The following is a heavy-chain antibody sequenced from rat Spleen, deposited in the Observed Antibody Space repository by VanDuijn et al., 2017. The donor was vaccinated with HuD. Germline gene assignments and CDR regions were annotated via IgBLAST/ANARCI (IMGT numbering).Heavy chain of an antibody. CDR2: ISPRAYST. J-gene: IGHJ2*01. D-gene: IGHD1-1*01. CDR1: GFTFSVYD. Sequence: EVQLVESGGGLVQPGRSLKLSCAASGFTFSVYDMAWVRQAPTRGLEWVASISPRAYSTYYRDSVKGRFTVSRDNAKSTLYLQMNSLRSEDTATYYCTRDRSGDPFYFDYWGQGVMVTVSS. V-gene: IGHV5-27*01. CDR3: TRDRSGDPFYFDY.